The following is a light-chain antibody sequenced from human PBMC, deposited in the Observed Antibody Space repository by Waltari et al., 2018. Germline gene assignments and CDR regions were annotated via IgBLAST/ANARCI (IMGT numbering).Light chain of an antibody. CDR2: GAS. J-gene: IGKJ1*01. V-gene: IGKV3-20*01. CDR1: QSVRGS. Sequence: EIVLTQPPGTLSLSPGERATLSCRASQSVRGSLAWYQQKAGQAPRLLSYGASRRATGIPDRFSGSGSGTDFSLTISRLEPEDFAVYYCQHYVRLPATFGQGTKVEI. CDR3: QHYVRLPAT.